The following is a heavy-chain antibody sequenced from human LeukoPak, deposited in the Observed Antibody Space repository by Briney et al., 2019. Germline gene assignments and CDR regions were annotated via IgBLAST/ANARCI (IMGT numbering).Heavy chain of an antibody. CDR2: IYSSGSA. CDR3: ARHRDYYDT. Sequence: SETLSLTCSVSGGSISSYYWTWIRQPPGKGLEWIGYIYSSGSANYNPSLKSRVIISGDTSKNQISLNLTSVTAADTAVYFCARHRDYYDTWGHGTLVTVSS. D-gene: IGHD3-22*01. V-gene: IGHV4-59*08. J-gene: IGHJ4*01. CDR1: GGSISSYY.